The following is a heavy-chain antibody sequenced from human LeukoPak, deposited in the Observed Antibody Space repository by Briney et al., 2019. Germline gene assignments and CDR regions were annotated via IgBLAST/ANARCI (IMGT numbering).Heavy chain of an antibody. CDR3: AKDAPRRRIVVVPAASPGGLDV. V-gene: IGHV3-23*01. CDR2: ISGSGSNT. CDR1: GFTFTTYG. J-gene: IGHJ6*04. Sequence: GGPLRLSCAASGFTFTTYGMIWVRQAPGKGLEWVLGISGSGSNTYYADSAKGRFTSSRDYSKKTVYLQMNSLRAEDTAVYYCAKDAPRRRIVVVPAASPGGLDVWGKGTTVTVSS. D-gene: IGHD2-2*01.